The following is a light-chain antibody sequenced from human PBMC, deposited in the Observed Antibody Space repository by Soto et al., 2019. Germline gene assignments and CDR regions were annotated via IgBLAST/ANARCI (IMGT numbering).Light chain of an antibody. J-gene: IGKJ1*01. CDR3: HQYDHWPQT. CDR1: QSVRSY. Sequence: EVVMTQSPATLSVSPGERATLSCGASQSVRSYLAWYQQKPGQAPRLLIHGASTRAPGIPARFSGSGSGTDFTLTISSLQSEDFVVYYCHQYDHWPQTFGQGTKVDIK. CDR2: GAS. V-gene: IGKV3-15*01.